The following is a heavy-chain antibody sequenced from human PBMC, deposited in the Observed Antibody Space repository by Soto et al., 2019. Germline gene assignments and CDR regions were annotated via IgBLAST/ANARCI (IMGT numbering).Heavy chain of an antibody. V-gene: IGHV4-39*01. CDR3: ARLGMCWGDITHPFAY. D-gene: IGHD3-10*01. CDR1: GGSISSSSYY. J-gene: IGHJ4*02. CDR2: IYYSGST. Sequence: PSETLSLTCTVSGGSISSSSYYWGWIRQPPGKGLGWIGSIYYSGSTYYNPSLKSRVTISVDTSKNQFSLKLSSVTAADTAVYYCARLGMCWGDITHPFAYWGQGTPVIVSS.